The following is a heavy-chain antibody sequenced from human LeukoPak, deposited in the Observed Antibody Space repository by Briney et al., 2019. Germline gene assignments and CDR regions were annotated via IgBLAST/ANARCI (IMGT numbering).Heavy chain of an antibody. V-gene: IGHV4-38-2*02. D-gene: IGHD3-22*01. CDR2: IYHSGST. J-gene: IGHJ3*02. Sequence: SETLSLTCTVSGGSISSYYWSWIRQPPGKGLEWIGSIYHSGSTYYNPSLKSRVTISVDTSKNQSSLKLSSVTAADTAVYYCARVGYYYDSSGPHRPDDAFDIWGQGTMVTVSS. CDR1: GGSISSYY. CDR3: ARVGYYYDSSGPHRPDDAFDI.